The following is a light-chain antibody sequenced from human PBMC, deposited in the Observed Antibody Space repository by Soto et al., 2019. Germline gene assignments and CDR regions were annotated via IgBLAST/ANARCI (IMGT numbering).Light chain of an antibody. CDR3: QKYNSAPWT. Sequence: DIQMTQSPSSLSASVGDRVTITCRASQGISNYLAWYQQKPGKVPKLLIYAASTLQSRVPSRFSGSGFGTDFTLTISSLQPEDVATYYCQKYNSAPWTFGQGTKVEIK. V-gene: IGKV1-27*01. J-gene: IGKJ1*01. CDR1: QGISNY. CDR2: AAS.